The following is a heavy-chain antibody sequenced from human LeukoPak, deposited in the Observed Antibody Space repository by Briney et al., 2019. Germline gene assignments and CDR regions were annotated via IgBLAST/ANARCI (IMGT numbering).Heavy chain of an antibody. V-gene: IGHV4-39*01. Sequence: SETLSLTCTVSGGSISSGGYYWSWIRQHPGKGLEWIGYIYYSGSTYYNPSLKSRVTISVDTSKNQFSLKLSSVTAADTAVYYCARHRYYDSSGYLAYIRSWGQGTLVTVSS. D-gene: IGHD3-22*01. CDR1: GGSISSGGYY. CDR2: IYYSGST. J-gene: IGHJ4*02. CDR3: ARHRYYDSSGYLAYIRS.